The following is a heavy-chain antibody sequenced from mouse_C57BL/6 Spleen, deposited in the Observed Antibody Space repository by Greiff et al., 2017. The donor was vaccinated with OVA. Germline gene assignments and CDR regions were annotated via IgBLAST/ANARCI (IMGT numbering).Heavy chain of an antibody. CDR2: IYPSDSET. Sequence: VQLQQPGAELVRPGSSVKLSCKASGYTFTSYWMDWVKQRPGQGLEWIGNIYPSDSETHYNQKFKDKATLTVDKSSSTAYMQLSSLTSEDSAVYYCARGDYSNYEGYFDVWGTGTTVTVSS. V-gene: IGHV1-61*01. J-gene: IGHJ1*03. CDR3: ARGDYSNYEGYFDV. D-gene: IGHD2-5*01. CDR1: GYTFTSYW.